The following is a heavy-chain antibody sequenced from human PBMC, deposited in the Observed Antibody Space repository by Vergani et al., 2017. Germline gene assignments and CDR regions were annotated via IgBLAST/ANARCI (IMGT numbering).Heavy chain of an antibody. CDR3: AKAARNDAFDI. CDR1: GFTFSSYG. Sequence: VQLVESGGGLVKPGGSLRLSCAASGFTFSSYGMHWVRQAPGKGLEWVAVISYDGSNKYYADSVKGRFTISRDNSKNTLYLQMNSLRAEDTAVYYCAKAARNDAFDIWGQGTMVTVSS. V-gene: IGHV3-30*18. CDR2: ISYDGSNK. J-gene: IGHJ3*02. D-gene: IGHD5-18*01.